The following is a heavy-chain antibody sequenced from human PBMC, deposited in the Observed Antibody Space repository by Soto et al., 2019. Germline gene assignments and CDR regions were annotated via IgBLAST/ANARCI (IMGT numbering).Heavy chain of an antibody. J-gene: IGHJ4*02. Sequence: QVQLQESGPGLVKPSETLSLTCTVSGGSISSYYWSWIRQPPGKGLEWIGYIYYSGSTNYNPSLKSRVTISVDTSKNQFSLKLSSVTAADTAVYYCARVRRQGLDYFDYWGQGTLVTVSS. CDR1: GGSISSYY. D-gene: IGHD6-19*01. CDR3: ARVRRQGLDYFDY. CDR2: IYYSGST. V-gene: IGHV4-59*01.